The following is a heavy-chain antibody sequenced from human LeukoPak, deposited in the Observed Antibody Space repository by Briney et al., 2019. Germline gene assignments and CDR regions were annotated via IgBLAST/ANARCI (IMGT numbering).Heavy chain of an antibody. Sequence: SVKVSCKASGGTFSSYAISWVRQAPGQGLEWMGRIIPILGIANYAQKFQGRVTITADKPTRTAYMELSSLRSEDTAVYYCATLDGYNTKFDYWGQGTLVTVSS. CDR3: ATLDGYNTKFDY. CDR2: IIPILGIA. V-gene: IGHV1-69*04. J-gene: IGHJ4*02. D-gene: IGHD5-24*01. CDR1: GGTFSSYA.